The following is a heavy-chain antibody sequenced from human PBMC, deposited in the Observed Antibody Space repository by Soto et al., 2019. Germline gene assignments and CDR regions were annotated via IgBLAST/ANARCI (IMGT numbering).Heavy chain of an antibody. CDR1: GFTFADYA. Sequence: GGSLRLSCAAYGFTFADYAMHWVRQGPGKGLEWVSGISWNSGRIDYADSVKGRITISRDNAKNSLYLQMNSLRAEDTAFYFCAKDSRVRGESYGFFDYWGQGTLVTVSS. CDR3: AKDSRVRGESYGFFDY. J-gene: IGHJ4*02. D-gene: IGHD1-26*01. CDR2: ISWNSGRI. V-gene: IGHV3-9*01.